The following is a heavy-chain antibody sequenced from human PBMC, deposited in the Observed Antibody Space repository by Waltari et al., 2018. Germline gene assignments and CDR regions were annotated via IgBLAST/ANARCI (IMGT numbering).Heavy chain of an antibody. V-gene: IGHV3-48*04. J-gene: IGHJ6*03. CDR1: GFTFSSYS. Sequence: EVQLVESGGGLVQPGGSLRLSCAASGFTFSSYSMNWVRQAPGKGRECVSYISSSSTIYYAYSVKGRFTISRDNAKNSLYLQMNSLRAEDTAVYYCARGGGERYYYYMDVWGKGTTVTVSS. D-gene: IGHD2-21*01. CDR2: ISSSSTI. CDR3: ARGGGERYYYYMDV.